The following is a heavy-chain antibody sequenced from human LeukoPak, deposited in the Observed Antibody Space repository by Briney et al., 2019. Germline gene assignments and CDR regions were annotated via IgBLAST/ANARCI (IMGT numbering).Heavy chain of an antibody. CDR3: ARDPCSTSCYRGGYYYYYMDV. J-gene: IGHJ6*03. D-gene: IGHD2-2*02. CDR2: VIPMFGTA. Sequence: VASVKVSCKASGGTFSTYAISWVRQASGQGLEWMGGVIPMFGTANYAQKFQGRVTITADESTNTAHMELSSLRSEDTAVYYCARDPCSTSCYRGGYYYYYMDVWGKGTTVTVSS. V-gene: IGHV1-69*13. CDR1: GGTFSTYA.